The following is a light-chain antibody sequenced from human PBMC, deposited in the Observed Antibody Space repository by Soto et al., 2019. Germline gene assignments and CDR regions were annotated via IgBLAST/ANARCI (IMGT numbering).Light chain of an antibody. CDR1: QSVSSN. Sequence: IVLTQSPDTLSLSPGERATLSCRASQSVSSNYLAWYQQKLGQAPRLLIYDASNRAAGIPARFSGSGSGTDFTLTISSQQSEDSAVYYCHQYNNWLALTFGGGTKVDIK. CDR3: HQYNNWLALT. V-gene: IGKV3D-15*01. J-gene: IGKJ4*01. CDR2: DAS.